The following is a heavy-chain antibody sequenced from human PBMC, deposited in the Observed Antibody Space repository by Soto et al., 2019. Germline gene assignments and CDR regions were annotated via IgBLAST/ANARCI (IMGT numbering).Heavy chain of an antibody. D-gene: IGHD4-4*01. CDR2: INAGNGNT. Sequence: ASVKVSCKASGYTFTSYAMHWVRQAPGQRLEWMGWINAGNGNTKYSQKFQGRVTITRDMSTSTAYMELSSLRSEDTAVYYCAAEGPTTVTTYYYYGMDVWGQGTTVTVSS. CDR3: AAEGPTTVTTYYYYGMDV. V-gene: IGHV1-3*01. CDR1: GYTFTSYA. J-gene: IGHJ6*02.